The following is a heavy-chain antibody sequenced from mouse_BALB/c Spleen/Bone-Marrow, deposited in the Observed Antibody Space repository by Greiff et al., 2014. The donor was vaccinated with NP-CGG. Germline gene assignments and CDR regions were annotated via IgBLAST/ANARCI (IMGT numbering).Heavy chain of an antibody. Sequence: LVESGAELVRPGSSVKISCKASGYAFSSYWMNWVKQRPGQGLEWIGQIYPGDGDTNYNGKFKGKATLTADKSSSTAYMQLSSLTAEDAADYFCALYGNYAGNWGQGTLVTVSA. D-gene: IGHD2-1*01. CDR1: GYAFSSYW. V-gene: IGHV1-80*01. J-gene: IGHJ3*01. CDR2: IYPGDGDT. CDR3: ALYGNYAGN.